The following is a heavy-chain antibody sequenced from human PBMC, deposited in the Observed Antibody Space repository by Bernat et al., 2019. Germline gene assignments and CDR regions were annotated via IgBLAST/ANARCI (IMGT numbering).Heavy chain of an antibody. D-gene: IGHD3-16*01. CDR2: IRSDSSTM. CDR1: GFTFSSEP. J-gene: IGHJ3*02. CDR3: VRDVHYGFDI. Sequence: EVQVVESGGDLVQPGGSLRLSCAASGFTFSSEPMNWVRQAPGEGLEWVANIRSDSSTMSYADSVKGRFTISRDNAKNSLYLQMSSLRAEDMAVYYCVRDVHYGFDIWGQGTVVTVSS. V-gene: IGHV3-48*04.